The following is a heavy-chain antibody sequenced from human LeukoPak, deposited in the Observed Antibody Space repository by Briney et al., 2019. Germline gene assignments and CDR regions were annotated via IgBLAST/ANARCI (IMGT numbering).Heavy chain of an antibody. V-gene: IGHV1-69*13. D-gene: IGHD2-2*01. CDR2: IIPIFGTA. CDR1: GGTFSSYA. Sequence: GASVKVSCKASGGTFSSYAISWVRQAPGQGLEWMGGIIPIFGTANYAQKSQGRVTITADESTSTAYMELSSLRSEDTAVYYCATHCSSTSCYSDDAFDIWGQGTMVTVSS. CDR3: ATHCSSTSCYSDDAFDI. J-gene: IGHJ3*02.